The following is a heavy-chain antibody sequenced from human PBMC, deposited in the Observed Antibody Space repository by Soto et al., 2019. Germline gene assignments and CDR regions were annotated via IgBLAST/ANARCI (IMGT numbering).Heavy chain of an antibody. J-gene: IGHJ4*02. CDR3: ARDDDSEDNGLDY. V-gene: IGHV3-33*01. D-gene: IGHD1-1*01. CDR2: IVRDGGKK. CDR1: GFTFSRYG. Sequence: QVHLVESGGGVVQPGRPLRLSCAASGFTFSRYGMHWVRQAPGKGLEWVGVIVRDGGKKQYADSVRGRFTISRDNSRDTLYLEVNSVTVEDTAVYNCARDDDSEDNGLDYWGQGTLVTVSS.